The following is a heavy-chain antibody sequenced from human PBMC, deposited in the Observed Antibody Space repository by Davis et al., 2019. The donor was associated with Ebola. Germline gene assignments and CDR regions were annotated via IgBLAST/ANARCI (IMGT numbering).Heavy chain of an antibody. Sequence: GESLKISCEASGFTFSSYWMEWVRQAPGKGLVWVSRINSDGSNKNYADSVKGRFTISRENAKNTVYLQLNSLRVDDTAVYYCVRGRSQVAPVTMSHGGFDVWGQGTMVTVSA. CDR2: INSDGSNK. CDR1: GFTFSSYW. V-gene: IGHV3-74*01. D-gene: IGHD2-2*01. J-gene: IGHJ3*01. CDR3: VRGRSQVAPVTMSHGGFDV.